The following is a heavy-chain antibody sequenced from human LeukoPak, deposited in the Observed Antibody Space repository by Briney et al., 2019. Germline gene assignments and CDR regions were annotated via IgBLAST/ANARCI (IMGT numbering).Heavy chain of an antibody. V-gene: IGHV4-59*08. CDR1: GGSISGYY. J-gene: IGHJ5*02. CDR2: IYDSGST. Sequence: SETLSLTCTVSGGSISGYYWSWIRQPPGKGLQWIGYIYDSGSTDYNPSLRSRVTISVNTSKNQFSLKLRSVTAADTAVYFCARHHYGTTYWFAPWGQGTLVTVSS. D-gene: IGHD1-1*01. CDR3: ARHHYGTTYWFAP.